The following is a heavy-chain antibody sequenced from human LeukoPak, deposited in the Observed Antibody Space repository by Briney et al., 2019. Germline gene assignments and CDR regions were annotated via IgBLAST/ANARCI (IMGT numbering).Heavy chain of an antibody. D-gene: IGHD5-24*01. CDR2: ISDSGDNT. CDR1: EFAFGSYA. V-gene: IGHV3-23*01. Sequence: GGSLRLSCAASEFAFGSYAMTWVRQAPGKGPEWVAAISDSGDNTYYTESMRGRFTISRDNAKNSLYLQMNSLRAEDTAVYYCARSVEMATITVWGQGTLVTVSS. J-gene: IGHJ4*02. CDR3: ARSVEMATITV.